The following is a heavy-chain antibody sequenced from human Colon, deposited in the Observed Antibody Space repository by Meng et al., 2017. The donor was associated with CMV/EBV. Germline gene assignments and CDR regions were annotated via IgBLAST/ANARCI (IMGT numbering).Heavy chain of an antibody. V-gene: IGHV1-46*01. CDR2: INPSSGST. D-gene: IGHD1/OR15-1a*01. J-gene: IGHJ3*02. CDR3: ATLSIRAELEQQMSDPSDI. Sequence: ASVKVSCKASGYPFTKFYMHSVRQAPGQGLEWMGVINPSSGSTSYSQNFQGRLTMTRDTSTNTVYMELSSLRSEDTAVYYCATLSIRAELEQQMSDPSDIWGQGTMVTVSS. CDR1: GYPFTKFY.